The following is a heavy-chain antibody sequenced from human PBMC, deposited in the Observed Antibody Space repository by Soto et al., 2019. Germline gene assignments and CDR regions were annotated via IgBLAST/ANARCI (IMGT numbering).Heavy chain of an antibody. CDR1: GGTFSSYA. D-gene: IGHD3-10*01. V-gene: IGHV1-69*06. J-gene: IGHJ5*02. CDR2: IIPIFGTA. Sequence: GPQVKVSCKASGGTFSSYAISWVRQAPGQGLEWMGGIIPIFGTANYAQKFQGRVTITADKSTSTAYMELSSLRSEDTAVYYCAREEGLLWFGKHNWFDPWGQGTLVTVSS. CDR3: AREEGLLWFGKHNWFDP.